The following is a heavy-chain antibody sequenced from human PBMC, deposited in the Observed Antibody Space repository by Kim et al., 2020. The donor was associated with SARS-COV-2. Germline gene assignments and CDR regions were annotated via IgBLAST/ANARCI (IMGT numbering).Heavy chain of an antibody. V-gene: IGHV3-74*01. Sequence: GGSLRLSCAASGFTFSSYWMHWVRQVPGEGLVWVSRISFDGSSTCYADSVKGRFTISRDNAKNPVYLQMNSLTAEDTALYYCARGVRLAYYLDFWGQATL. J-gene: IGHJ4*02. CDR1: GFTFSSYW. CDR3: ARGVRLAYYLDF. D-gene: IGHD5-12*01. CDR2: ISFDGSST.